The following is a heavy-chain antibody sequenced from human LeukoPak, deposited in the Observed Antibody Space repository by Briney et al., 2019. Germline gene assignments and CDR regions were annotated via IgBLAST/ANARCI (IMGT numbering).Heavy chain of an antibody. V-gene: IGHV3-7*01. CDR2: IKQDGSEK. CDR3: ARVRGSGCSDY. Sequence: GGSLRLSCAASRFTFSSYWMSWVRQAPGKGLEWVANIKQDGSEKYYVDSVKGRFTISRDNAKNSLYLQMNSLRAEDTAVYYCARVRGSGCSDYWGQGTLVTVSS. CDR1: RFTFSSYW. J-gene: IGHJ4*02. D-gene: IGHD6-19*01.